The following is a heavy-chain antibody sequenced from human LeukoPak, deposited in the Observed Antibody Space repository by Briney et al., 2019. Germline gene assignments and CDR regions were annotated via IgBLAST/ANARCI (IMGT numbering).Heavy chain of an antibody. J-gene: IGHJ4*02. CDR2: IKQDGSEK. D-gene: IGHD2-2*01. Sequence: GGSLRLSCAASGFTFSSYWMSWVRQAPGKGLEWVANIKQDGSEKYYVDSVKGRFTISRDNAKNSLYLQMNSLRAEDTAVYYCARGRYCSSTSCRFDYWGQGALVTVSS. CDR3: ARGRYCSSTSCRFDY. CDR1: GFTFSSYW. V-gene: IGHV3-7*04.